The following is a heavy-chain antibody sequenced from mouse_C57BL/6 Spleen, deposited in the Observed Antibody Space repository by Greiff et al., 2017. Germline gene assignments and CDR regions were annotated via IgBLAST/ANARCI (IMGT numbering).Heavy chain of an antibody. CDR2: ISNLAYSI. Sequence: EVQVVESGGGLVQPGGSLKLSCAASGFTFSDYGMAWVRQAPRKGPEWVAFISNLAYSIYYADTVTGRFTISRENAKNTLYLEMSSLRSEDTAMYYCARPSEGYNYYAMDYWGQGTTVTVSS. V-gene: IGHV5-15*01. J-gene: IGHJ4*01. CDR3: ARPSEGYNYYAMDY. CDR1: GFTFSDYG. D-gene: IGHD2-2*01.